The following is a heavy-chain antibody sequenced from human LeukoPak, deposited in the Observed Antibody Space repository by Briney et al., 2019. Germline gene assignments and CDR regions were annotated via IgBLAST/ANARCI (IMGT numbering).Heavy chain of an antibody. J-gene: IGHJ3*02. D-gene: IGHD3-3*01. CDR3: ARDVRPYYDFWSGLEAFDI. V-gene: IGHV4-59*01. Sequence: SETLSLTCSVSGDSISGYYWSWIRQPPGKGLEWIAYIHNSGNSNYNPSLKSRVTISADTSKNQFSLKLSSVTAADTAVYYCARDVRPYYDFWSGLEAFDIWGQGTMVTVSS. CDR2: IHNSGNS. CDR1: GDSISGYY.